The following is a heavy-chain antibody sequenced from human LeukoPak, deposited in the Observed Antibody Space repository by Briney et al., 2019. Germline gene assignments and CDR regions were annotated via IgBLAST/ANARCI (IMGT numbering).Heavy chain of an antibody. D-gene: IGHD1-26*01. CDR1: GLTFSSYG. V-gene: IGHV3-30*18. J-gene: IGHJ4*02. CDR2: ISYDGSNK. Sequence: GGSLRLSCAASGLTFSSYGMHWVRQAPGQGLEWVAVISYDGSNKYYADSVKGRFTISRDNSKDTLYLQMNSLRAEDTAVYYCAKDPGSSDYFDYWGQGTLVTVSS. CDR3: AKDPGSSDYFDY.